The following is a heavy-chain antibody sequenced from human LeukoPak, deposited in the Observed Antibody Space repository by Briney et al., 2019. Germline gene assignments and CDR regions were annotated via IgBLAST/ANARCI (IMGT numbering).Heavy chain of an antibody. V-gene: IGHV3-21*01. CDR2: ISSSSSYI. CDR3: ARTIRSIVATSNFDY. J-gene: IGHJ4*02. Sequence: GGSLRLSCAASGFTFSSYSMNWVRQAPGKGLEWGSSISSSSSYIYYADSVKGRFTISRDNAKNSLYLQMNSLRAEDTAVYYRARTIRSIVATSNFDYWGQGTLVTVSS. D-gene: IGHD5-12*01. CDR1: GFTFSSYS.